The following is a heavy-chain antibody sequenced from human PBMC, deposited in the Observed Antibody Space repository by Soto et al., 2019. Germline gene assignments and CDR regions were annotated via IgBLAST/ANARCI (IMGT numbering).Heavy chain of an antibody. V-gene: IGHV3-48*01. CDR1: GFTFSSYS. J-gene: IGHJ4*02. D-gene: IGHD1-26*01. Sequence: GGSLRLSCAASGFTFSSYSMNWVRQAPGKGLEWVSYISSSSSTIYYADSVKGRFTISRDNSKNTLYLQMNSLRAEDTAVYYCAKGPAGARKDLFDYWGQGTLVTVSS. CDR2: ISSSSSTI. CDR3: AKGPAGARKDLFDY.